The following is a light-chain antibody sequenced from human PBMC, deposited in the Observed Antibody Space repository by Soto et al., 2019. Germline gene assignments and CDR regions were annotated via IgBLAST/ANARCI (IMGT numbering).Light chain of an antibody. CDR1: QTISFS. CDR2: DAS. CDR3: QQYHGYPLT. J-gene: IGKJ1*01. Sequence: DIQMTQSPSTLSASVGDRVTITCRASQTISFSLAWYQQKPGKAPKLLIYDASTLQSGVPSRFSGSESGTEFILTISGRQPDKSATYGCQQYHGYPLTFGKGTKVEI. V-gene: IGKV1-5*01.